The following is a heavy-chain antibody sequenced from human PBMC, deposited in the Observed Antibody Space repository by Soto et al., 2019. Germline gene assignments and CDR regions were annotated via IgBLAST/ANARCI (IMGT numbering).Heavy chain of an antibody. CDR2: IYYSGST. Sequence: PSETLSLTCTVSGGSISSYYWSWIRQPPGKGLEWIGYIYYSGSTNYNPSLKSRVTISVDTSKNQFSLKLSSVTAADTAVYYCARVIQPLHYYYYMDVWGKGTTVTVSS. D-gene: IGHD5-18*01. CDR3: ARVIQPLHYYYYMDV. V-gene: IGHV4-59*01. CDR1: GGSISSYY. J-gene: IGHJ6*03.